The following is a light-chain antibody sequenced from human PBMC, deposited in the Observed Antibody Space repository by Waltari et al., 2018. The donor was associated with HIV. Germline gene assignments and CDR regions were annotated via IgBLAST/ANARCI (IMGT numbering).Light chain of an antibody. Sequence: YVVAQPPSVSVAPGKTARITCAGLHIGRKRLHWYQQKPGQAPVVVIYYDSDRPSGIPERFSGSNSGNTATLTISRVEAGEEADYYCQVWDSSSDAYVFGTGTKVTVL. J-gene: IGLJ1*01. V-gene: IGLV3-21*04. CDR3: QVWDSSSDAYV. CDR1: HIGRKR. CDR2: YDS.